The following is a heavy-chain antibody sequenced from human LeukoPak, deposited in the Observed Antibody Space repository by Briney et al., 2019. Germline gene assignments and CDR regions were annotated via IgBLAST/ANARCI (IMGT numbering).Heavy chain of an antibody. Sequence: GGSLRLSCAASGFTFSSYGMHWVRQAPGKGLEWVAFIRYDGSNNYYADSVKGRFTISRDNSKNTLYLQMNSLRAEDTAVYYCAKGRLGLDAFDIWGQGTMVTVSS. V-gene: IGHV3-30*02. CDR3: AKGRLGLDAFDI. D-gene: IGHD4-11*01. CDR1: GFTFSSYG. CDR2: IRYDGSNN. J-gene: IGHJ3*02.